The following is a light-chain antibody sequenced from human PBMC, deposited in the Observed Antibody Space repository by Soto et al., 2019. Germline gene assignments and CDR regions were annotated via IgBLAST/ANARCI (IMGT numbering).Light chain of an antibody. CDR2: AAS. CDR3: QQSYTSPYT. V-gene: IGKV1-39*01. Sequence: DIQMTQSPSSLSASVGDRVTITCRSSQSITNYLNWYQQKPGRAPKFLIYAASTLQRGVPSRFSGSGSGTDFSLTISNLQPEDCATYFCQQSYTSPYTFGQGTKLEIK. J-gene: IGKJ2*01. CDR1: QSITNY.